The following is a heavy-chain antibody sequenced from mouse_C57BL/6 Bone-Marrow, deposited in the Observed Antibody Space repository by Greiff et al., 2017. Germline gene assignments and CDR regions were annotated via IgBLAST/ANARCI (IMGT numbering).Heavy chain of an antibody. CDR3: ARRGALRSWFAY. J-gene: IGHJ3*01. V-gene: IGHV1-78*01. CDR1: GYTFTDHT. D-gene: IGHD1-1*01. Sequence: VHLVESDAELVKPGASVKISCKVSGYTFTDHTIHWMKQRPEQGLEWIGYIYPRDGSTKYNEKFKGKATLTADKSSSTAYMQLNSLTSEDSAVYFCARRGALRSWFAYWGQGTLVTVSA. CDR2: IYPRDGST.